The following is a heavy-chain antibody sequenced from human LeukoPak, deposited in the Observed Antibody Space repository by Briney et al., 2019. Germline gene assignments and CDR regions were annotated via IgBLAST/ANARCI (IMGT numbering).Heavy chain of an antibody. CDR1: GFTFSSYA. V-gene: IGHV3-30-3*01. CDR3: ARGRTHWYFDL. J-gene: IGHJ2*01. CDR2: ISYDGSNK. Sequence: GGSLRLSCAASGFTFSSYAMHWVRQAPGKGLEWVAVISYDGSNKYYADSVKGRFTISRDNSKNTLYLQMNSLRAEDTAVYYCARGRTHWYFDLWGRGTLVTVSS.